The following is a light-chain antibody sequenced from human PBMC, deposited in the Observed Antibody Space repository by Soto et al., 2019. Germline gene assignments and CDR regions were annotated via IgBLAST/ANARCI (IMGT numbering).Light chain of an antibody. CDR3: QQTFSAPVT. CDR2: TAS. J-gene: IGKJ2*01. Sequence: DIQMTQSPSSLSASVGDRVTITCRASQSISSYLNWYQQKPGEAPKILIYTASTLQSGVPSRFSGRGSGPDFSLTISSLQPEDFATYYCQQTFSAPVTFGQGTRLETK. V-gene: IGKV1-39*01. CDR1: QSISSY.